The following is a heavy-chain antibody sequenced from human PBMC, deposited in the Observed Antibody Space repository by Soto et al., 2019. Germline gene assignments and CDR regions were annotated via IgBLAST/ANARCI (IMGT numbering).Heavy chain of an antibody. CDR2: ISGYNGNT. CDR1: GYTFTTYG. Sequence: QVQLVQSGAEVKKPGASVKVSCTASGYTFTTYGISWVRQAPGQGLEWMGWISGYNGNTNYAQKVQGRVTMTTDTSTSTASMELSSLRSDDTAVYYCARYSNTSTWYGKWFDPWGQGTLVTVSS. V-gene: IGHV1-18*01. J-gene: IGHJ5*02. D-gene: IGHD6-13*01. CDR3: ARYSNTSTWYGKWFDP.